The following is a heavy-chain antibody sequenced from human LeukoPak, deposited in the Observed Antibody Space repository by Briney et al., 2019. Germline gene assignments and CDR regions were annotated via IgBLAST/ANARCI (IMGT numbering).Heavy chain of an antibody. CDR1: GFTFSNYS. J-gene: IGHJ4*02. V-gene: IGHV3-21*01. CDR2: ITRSSYI. D-gene: IGHD3-10*01. CDR3: ARDTYGSGSYYNAPLDY. Sequence: GGSLRLSCAASGFTFSNYSMNWVRQAPGKGLEWVSSITRSSYIYYADSVKGRFTISRDNAKNSLYLQMNSLRAEDTAVYYCARDTYGSGSYYNAPLDYWGQGTLVTVPS.